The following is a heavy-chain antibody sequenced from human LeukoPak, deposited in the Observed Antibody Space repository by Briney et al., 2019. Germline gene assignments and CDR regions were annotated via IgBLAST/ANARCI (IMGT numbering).Heavy chain of an antibody. D-gene: IGHD3-3*01. CDR2: ISYDGSNK. CDR3: ARGDRFLEWFFDY. V-gene: IGHV3-30-3*01. CDR1: GFTFSSYA. J-gene: IGHJ4*02. Sequence: GGPLRLSCAASGFTFSSYAMHWVRQAPGKGLEWVAVISYDGSNKYYADSVKGRFTISRDNSKNTLYLQMNSLRAEDTAVYYCARGDRFLEWFFDYWGQGTLVTVSS.